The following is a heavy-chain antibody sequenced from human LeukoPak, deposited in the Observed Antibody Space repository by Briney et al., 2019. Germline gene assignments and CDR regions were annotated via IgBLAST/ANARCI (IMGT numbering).Heavy chain of an antibody. J-gene: IGHJ6*03. CDR2: INSGGAVT. V-gene: IGHV3-74*01. D-gene: IGHD1-26*01. CDR3: AKNRGAGSHYYYHMNV. Sequence: GGSLRLSCAASGFTFSDFWMHWVRQAPGKGLVWVSRINSGGAVTNYADSVKGRLTISRDNAKNTLYLQMNSLRAEDTAVYYCAKNRGAGSHYYYHMNVWGKGTTVTVSS. CDR1: GFTFSDFW.